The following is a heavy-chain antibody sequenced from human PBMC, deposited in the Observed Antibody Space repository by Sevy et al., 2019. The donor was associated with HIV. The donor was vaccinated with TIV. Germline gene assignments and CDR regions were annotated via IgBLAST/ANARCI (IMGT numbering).Heavy chain of an antibody. CDR1: GYTFTSYY. V-gene: IGHV1-46*01. CDR2: INPSGGST. CDR3: ARDGGYCSSTSCYRNWFDP. J-gene: IGHJ5*02. D-gene: IGHD2-2*02. Sequence: ASVKVSCKASGYTFTSYYMHWVRQAPGQGLEWMGIINPSGGSTSYAQKFQGRVTMTRDTSTSTVYMELGSLRSEDTAVYYCARDGGYCSSTSCYRNWFDPWGQGTLVTVSS.